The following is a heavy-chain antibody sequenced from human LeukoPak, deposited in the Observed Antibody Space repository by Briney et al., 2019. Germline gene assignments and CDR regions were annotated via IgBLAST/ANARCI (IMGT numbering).Heavy chain of an antibody. D-gene: IGHD3-22*01. CDR1: GFTFDDYA. J-gene: IGHJ6*02. CDR2: ISWNSGSI. CDR3: AKDLSSAITSALVLDV. Sequence: GGSLRLSCAASGFTFDDYAMHWVRQAPGKGLEWVSGISWNSGSIGYADSVKGRFTISRGNVKNVLYLQMNSLRPEDTALYYCAKDLSSAITSALVLDVWGQGTTV. V-gene: IGHV3-9*01.